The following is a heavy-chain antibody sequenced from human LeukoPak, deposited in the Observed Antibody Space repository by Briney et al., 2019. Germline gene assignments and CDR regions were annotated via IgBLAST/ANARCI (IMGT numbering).Heavy chain of an antibody. CDR2: IFYSGTI. CDR3: ATLDNSFDH. V-gene: IGHV4-30-4*01. CDR1: GASISGSDYN. Sequence: SETLSLTCNVSGASISGSDYNWSWLRQPPGKGLEWIASIFYSGTIYNNPSLKSRTLISVDTSKNQFSLRLTSVTPADTAVYFCATLDNSFDHWGQGTLVTVSS. J-gene: IGHJ5*02.